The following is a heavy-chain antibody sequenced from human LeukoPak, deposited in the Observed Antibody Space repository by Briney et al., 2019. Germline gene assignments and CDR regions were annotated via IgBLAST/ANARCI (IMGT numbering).Heavy chain of an antibody. D-gene: IGHD3-22*01. Sequence: GGSLRLSCAASGFTFSNYGMHWVRQAPGKGLEWVAFIRYDGSNKYYADSVKGRFTISRDNSKNTLYLQMNSLRAEDTAVYYCSVNMGSGYRFDYWGQGTLVTVSS. CDR1: GFTFSNYG. J-gene: IGHJ4*02. CDR2: IRYDGSNK. V-gene: IGHV3-30*02. CDR3: SVNMGSGYRFDY.